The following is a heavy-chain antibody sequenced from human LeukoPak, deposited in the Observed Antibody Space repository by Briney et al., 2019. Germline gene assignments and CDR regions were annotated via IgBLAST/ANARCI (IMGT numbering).Heavy chain of an antibody. J-gene: IGHJ4*02. V-gene: IGHV3-7*04. CDR3: ARGYCSAGSCSRAPDF. CDR1: GFTFSRYW. Sequence: PGGSLRLSCAASGFTFSRYWMTWVRQAPGKGLEWVANIKQDGSEKYHLDSVKGRFTISRENAKNSMYLQMNSLRAEDSAVYYCARGYCSAGSCSRAPDFWGQGTLVTVSS. CDR2: IKQDGSEK. D-gene: IGHD2-15*01.